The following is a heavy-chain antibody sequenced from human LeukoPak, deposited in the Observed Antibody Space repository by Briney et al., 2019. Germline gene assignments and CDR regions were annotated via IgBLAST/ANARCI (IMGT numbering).Heavy chain of an antibody. CDR1: GYSISSGYY. Sequence: PSETLSLTCTVSGYSISSGYYWGWIRQPPGKGLEWIGSIYHSGSTYYNPSLKSRVTISVDTSKNQFSLKLSSVTAADTAAYYCARDRAIVVVIARGIDYWGQGTLVTVSS. J-gene: IGHJ4*02. CDR3: ARDRAIVVVIARGIDY. V-gene: IGHV4-38-2*02. D-gene: IGHD2-21*01. CDR2: IYHSGST.